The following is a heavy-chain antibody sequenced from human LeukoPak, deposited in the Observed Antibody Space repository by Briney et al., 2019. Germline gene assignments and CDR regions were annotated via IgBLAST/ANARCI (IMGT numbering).Heavy chain of an antibody. D-gene: IGHD2-2*01. CDR1: GGTFSSYA. CDR2: IIPIFGTA. V-gene: IGHV1-69*13. CDR3: AKDPRFCSGSSCSSDAYYFDC. Sequence: SVKVSCKASGGTFSSYAISWVRQAPGQGLEWMGGIIPIFGTANYAQKFQGRVTITADESTSTAYMELSSLRSEDTAVYYCAKDPRFCSGSSCSSDAYYFDCWGQGTLVSVSS. J-gene: IGHJ4*02.